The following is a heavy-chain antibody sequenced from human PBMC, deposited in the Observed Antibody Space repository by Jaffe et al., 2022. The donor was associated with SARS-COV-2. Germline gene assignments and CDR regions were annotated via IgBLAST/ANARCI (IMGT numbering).Heavy chain of an antibody. CDR3: ASSTYYDFWSNPSRENYYYGMDV. CDR1: GFTFSSYA. V-gene: IGHV3-30-3*01. D-gene: IGHD3-3*01. CDR2: ISYDGSNK. J-gene: IGHJ6*02. Sequence: QVQLVESGGGVVQPGRSLRLSCAASGFTFSSYAMHWVRQAPGKGLEWVAVISYDGSNKYYADSVKGRFTISRDNSKNTLYLQMNSLRAEDTAVYYCASSTYYDFWSNPSRENYYYGMDVWGQGTTVTVSS.